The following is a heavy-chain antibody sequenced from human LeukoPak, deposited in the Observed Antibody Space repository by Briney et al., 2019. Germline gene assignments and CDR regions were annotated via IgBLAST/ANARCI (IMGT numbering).Heavy chain of an antibody. CDR3: ARRGFHDYSGFDY. V-gene: IGHV3-48*03. J-gene: IGHJ4*02. Sequence: GGSLRLSCAASGFTFSSYEMNWVRQAPGKGLEWVSYISSSGSTIYYADSVKGRFTISRDNAKNSLYLQMKSLRAEDTAVYYCARRGFHDYSGFDYWGQGTLVTVSS. CDR2: ISSSGSTI. CDR1: GFTFSSYE. D-gene: IGHD1-26*01.